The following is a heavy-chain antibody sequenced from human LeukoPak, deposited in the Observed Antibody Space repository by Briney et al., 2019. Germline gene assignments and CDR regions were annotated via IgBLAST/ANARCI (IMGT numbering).Heavy chain of an antibody. D-gene: IGHD3-3*01. CDR3: ARGSDFWSGYMPLDY. CDR2: ISYDGSNK. Sequence: GGSLRLSCAASGFTFSSYAMHWVRQAPGKGLEWVAVISYDGSNKYYADSVKGRFTISRDNAKNTLYLQMNSLRAEDTAVYYCARGSDFWSGYMPLDYWGQGTLVTVSS. J-gene: IGHJ4*02. V-gene: IGHV3-30-3*01. CDR1: GFTFSSYA.